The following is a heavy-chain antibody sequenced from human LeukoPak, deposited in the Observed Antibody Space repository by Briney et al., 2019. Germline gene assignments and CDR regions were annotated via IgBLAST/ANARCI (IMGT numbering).Heavy chain of an antibody. Sequence: GGSLRLSCEASGFPFSTAWMSWVRQAPGKGLEWVGRIKSKTDGGTTDYAAPVKGRFTISRDDSKNTLYLQMNSLKTEDTAVYYCTTAGYCSSTSCYGGDFDYWGQGTLVTVSS. CDR1: GFPFSTAW. D-gene: IGHD2-2*01. CDR2: IKSKTDGGTT. J-gene: IGHJ4*02. V-gene: IGHV3-15*01. CDR3: TTAGYCSSTSCYGGDFDY.